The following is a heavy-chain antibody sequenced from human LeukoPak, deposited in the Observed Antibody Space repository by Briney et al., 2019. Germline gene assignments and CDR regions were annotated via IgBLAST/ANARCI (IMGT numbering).Heavy chain of an antibody. CDR2: IYGGGSS. D-gene: IGHD6-25*01. CDR3: ARGYSSGWPDF. CDR1: GFTVSTSY. J-gene: IGHJ4*02. Sequence: GGSLRLSCAASGFTVSTSYMNWVRQAPGKGLEWVSVIYGGGSSYYVDSVRGRFTISIGNSKNTLYLQMNSLRAEDTALYFCARGYSSGWPDFWGQGTLVTVSS. V-gene: IGHV3-53*01.